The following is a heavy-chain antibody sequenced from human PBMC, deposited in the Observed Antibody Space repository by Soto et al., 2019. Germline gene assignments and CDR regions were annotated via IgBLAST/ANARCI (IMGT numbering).Heavy chain of an antibody. CDR1: GFNFSSYA. J-gene: IGHJ4*02. V-gene: IGHV3-30-3*01. Sequence: QVQLVGSGGGVVQPGRSLSVSCAASGFNFSSYAMHWVRQAPGKGLEWVAVISYDGNTKYYADSVKGRFTVSRDNSRNTLNLQMNSLRVEDTAVYYCARDEVQEMATIIDYWGQGSLVTVSS. CDR2: ISYDGNTK. CDR3: ARDEVQEMATIIDY.